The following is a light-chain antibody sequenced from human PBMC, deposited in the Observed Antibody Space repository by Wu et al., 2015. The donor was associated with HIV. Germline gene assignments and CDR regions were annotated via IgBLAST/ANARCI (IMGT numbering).Light chain of an antibody. Sequence: EIVLTQSPGTLSLSPGERATLSCRASQSVSSYLAWYQQKPGQAPRLLIYDASNRATGIPARFSGSGSGTDFTLTISSLEPEDFAVYYCQRGVTFGGGTKVEIK. J-gene: IGKJ4*01. CDR2: DAS. CDR3: QRGVT. CDR1: QSVSSY. V-gene: IGKV3-11*01.